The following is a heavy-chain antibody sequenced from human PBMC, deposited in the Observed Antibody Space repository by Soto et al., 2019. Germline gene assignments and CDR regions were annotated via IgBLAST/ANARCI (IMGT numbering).Heavy chain of an antibody. J-gene: IGHJ4*02. D-gene: IGHD3-22*01. Sequence: QVQLVQSGAEVKKPGASVKVSCKASGYTFTSYDINWVRQATGQGLEWMGWMNPNSANTAYAQKFQGRVTMTRNTSISTAYMELSSLRSEDTAVYYRAREKSSGYYYDYWGQGTLVTVSS. CDR1: GYTFTSYD. V-gene: IGHV1-8*01. CDR2: MNPNSANT. CDR3: AREKSSGYYYDY.